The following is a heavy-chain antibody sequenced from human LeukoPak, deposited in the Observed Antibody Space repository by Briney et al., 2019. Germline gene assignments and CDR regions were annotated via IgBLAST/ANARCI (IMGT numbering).Heavy chain of an antibody. Sequence: GRSLRLSCAASGFTFSSYALHWVRQAPGKGLEWVAVISYDGSNKYHADSVKGRFTISRDNSKNTLYLQMNSLRAEDTAVYYCARVPVPESERYYFDYWGQGTLVTVSS. V-gene: IGHV3-30*01. J-gene: IGHJ4*02. CDR3: ARVPVPESERYYFDY. D-gene: IGHD2-2*01. CDR1: GFTFSSYA. CDR2: ISYDGSNK.